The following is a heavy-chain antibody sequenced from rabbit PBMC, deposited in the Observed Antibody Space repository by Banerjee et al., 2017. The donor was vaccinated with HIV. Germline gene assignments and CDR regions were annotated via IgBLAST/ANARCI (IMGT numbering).Heavy chain of an antibody. Sequence: QLEESGGDLVKPGASLTLSCKASGFDFSSYYMSWVRQAPGKGLEWIGIIYAGKGSTDYASWVNGRFTISSDNAQNTVDLQMNSLTAADTATYFCARGVIYYTYGYAGYAYINLWGPGTLVTVS. CDR3: ARGVIYYTYGYAGYAYINL. D-gene: IGHD6-1*01. CDR2: IYAGKGST. CDR1: GFDFSSYY. V-gene: IGHV1S7*01. J-gene: IGHJ4*01.